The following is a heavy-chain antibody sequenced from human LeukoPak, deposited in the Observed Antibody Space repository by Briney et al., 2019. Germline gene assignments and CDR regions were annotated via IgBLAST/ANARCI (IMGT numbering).Heavy chain of an antibody. Sequence: GGSLRLSCAASGFTVSSNFMSWVRQAPGKGLEWVSVTYSGGNTYYADSVKGRFTISRDNFKNTLYLQMNSLRAEDTAVYYCARGYSYGRFDSWGQGTLVTVSS. CDR2: TYSGGNT. CDR3: ARGYSYGRFDS. J-gene: IGHJ4*02. D-gene: IGHD5-18*01. V-gene: IGHV3-53*01. CDR1: GFTVSSNF.